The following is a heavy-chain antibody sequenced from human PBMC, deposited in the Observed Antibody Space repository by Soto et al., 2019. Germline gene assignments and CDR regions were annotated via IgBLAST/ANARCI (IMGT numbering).Heavy chain of an antibody. CDR2: IIPIFGTT. Sequence: QVQLVQSGAEVKKPGSSVTVSCKASGGTFSSYAVSWVRQAPGQGLEWMGGIIPIFGTTNYPLKFQGRVSITADQSTSTAYMELSSLTSTDTAVYYCASPYNSSLESSYYYAVDVWGQGTTVIVSS. CDR1: GGTFSSYA. V-gene: IGHV1-69*12. D-gene: IGHD6-13*01. CDR3: ASPYNSSLESSYYYAVDV. J-gene: IGHJ6*02.